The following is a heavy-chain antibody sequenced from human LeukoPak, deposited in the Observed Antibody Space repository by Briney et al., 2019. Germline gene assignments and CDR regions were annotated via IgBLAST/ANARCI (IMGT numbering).Heavy chain of an antibody. J-gene: IGHJ4*02. Sequence: GGSLRLSCAASGFTFSGSAMHWVRQASGKGLEWVGRIRSKANSYATAYAASVKGRFTISRDDSKNTAYLQMNSLKTEDTAVYYCTRQIYGSGSYYGSGDYWGQGTLVTVSS. CDR2: IRSKANSYAT. CDR1: GFTFSGSA. V-gene: IGHV3-73*01. CDR3: TRQIYGSGSYYGSGDY. D-gene: IGHD3-10*01.